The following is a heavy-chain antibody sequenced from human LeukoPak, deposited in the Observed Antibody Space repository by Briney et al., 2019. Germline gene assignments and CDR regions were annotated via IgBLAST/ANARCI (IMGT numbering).Heavy chain of an antibody. CDR2: ISSSGSTI. CDR1: GFTFSDYY. D-gene: IGHD2-2*02. CDR3: ARSIVVVPAAIVYFDY. V-gene: IGHV3-11*01. Sequence: PGGSLRLSCAASGFTFSDYYMSWIRQAPGKGLEWVSYISSSGSTIYYADSVKGRFTISRDNAKNSLYLQMNSLRAEDTAVYYCARSIVVVPAAIVYFDYWGQGTLVTVSS. J-gene: IGHJ4*02.